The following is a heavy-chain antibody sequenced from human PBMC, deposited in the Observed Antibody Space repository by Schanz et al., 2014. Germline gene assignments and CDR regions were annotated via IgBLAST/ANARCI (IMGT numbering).Heavy chain of an antibody. D-gene: IGHD2-15*01. J-gene: IGHJ6*02. CDR2: ISGSGGST. Sequence: VQLVESGGGVVQPGGSLRLSCAASGFIFSDHYMDWVRQAPGKGLEWVSAISGSGGSTYYADSVKGRFTISRDNSENTLYLQMNSLSADDTAVFYCAKGMGYCSGGTCYDYYYYGLDVWGQGTTVTVSS. V-gene: IGHV3-23*04. CDR3: AKGMGYCSGGTCYDYYYYGLDV. CDR1: GFIFSDHY.